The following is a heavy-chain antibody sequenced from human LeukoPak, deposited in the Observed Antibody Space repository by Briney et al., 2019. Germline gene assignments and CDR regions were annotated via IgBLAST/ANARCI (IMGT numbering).Heavy chain of an antibody. CDR3: ARSKSSSWYLFDY. J-gene: IGHJ4*02. CDR2: IIPIFGTA. D-gene: IGHD6-13*01. Sequence: GASVKVSCKASGYTFTSYAISWVRQAPGQGLEWMGGIIPIFGTANYAQKFQGRVTITADESTSTAYMELSSLRSEDTAVYYCARSKSSSWYLFDYWGQGTLVTVSS. V-gene: IGHV1-69*13. CDR1: GYTFTSYA.